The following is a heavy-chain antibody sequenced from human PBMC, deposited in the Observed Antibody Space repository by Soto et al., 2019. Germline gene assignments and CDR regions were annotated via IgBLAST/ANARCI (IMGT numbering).Heavy chain of an antibody. Sequence: SYTLSLTCAVYGGSFSGYYWSWIRQPPGEGLEWLGEIKPSGSTNYNPSLKSRFTISVDTSRNQFSLNLSSVTSADTAVYYCARERTCNGWPSAREYWGQGNLVTVX. CDR1: GGSFSGYY. D-gene: IGHD6-19*01. CDR2: IKPSGST. CDR3: ARERTCNGWPSAREY. J-gene: IGHJ4*02. V-gene: IGHV4-34*01.